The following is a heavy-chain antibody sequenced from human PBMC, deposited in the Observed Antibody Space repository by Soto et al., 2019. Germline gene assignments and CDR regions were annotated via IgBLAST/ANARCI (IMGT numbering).Heavy chain of an antibody. CDR3: TGWREIGSDYFDY. CDR1: GYTFTSYG. V-gene: IGHV1-18*04. Sequence: ASVKVSCKASGYTFTSYGISWVRQAPGQGLEGMGWISAYNGNTNYAQKLQGRATMTTDTSTSTAHIEARSLRSDATAVCNCTGWREIGSDYFDYCDQGSLVTISS. CDR2: ISAYNGNT. D-gene: IGHD1-26*01. J-gene: IGHJ4*02.